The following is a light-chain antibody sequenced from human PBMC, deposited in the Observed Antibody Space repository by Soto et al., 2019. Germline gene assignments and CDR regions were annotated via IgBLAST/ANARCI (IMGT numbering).Light chain of an antibody. Sequence: IVLTQSPGTQSLSPGERATLSCRASQSVSNNYLAWYQQKPGQAPRLLIYGASNRATGIPDRFSGSGSGTDFTLTISTLEPEDFAVYYCQQYGSSGTFGQGTKVDI. CDR2: GAS. CDR3: QQYGSSGT. V-gene: IGKV3-20*01. CDR1: QSVSNNY. J-gene: IGKJ1*01.